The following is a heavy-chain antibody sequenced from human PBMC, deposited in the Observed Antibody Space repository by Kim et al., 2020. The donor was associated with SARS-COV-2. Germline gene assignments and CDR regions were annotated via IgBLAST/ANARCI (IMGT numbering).Heavy chain of an antibody. CDR2: GTR. CDR3: ARCPGGMDV. J-gene: IGHJ6*02. V-gene: IGHV7-4-1*02. Sequence: GTRTYAKACRGRFVLSLDNSVSTAYLEISGLRAEDTAVYYCARCPGGMDVWGQGTTVTVSS.